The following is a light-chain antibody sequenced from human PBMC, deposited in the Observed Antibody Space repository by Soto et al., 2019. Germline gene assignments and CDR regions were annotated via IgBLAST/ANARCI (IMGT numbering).Light chain of an antibody. CDR2: GAS. J-gene: IGKJ3*01. V-gene: IGKV3-20*01. CDR1: QSISSSY. CDR3: EQYGSSRFT. Sequence: EIVLTQSPGTLSLSPGERATLSCRAGQSISSSYLAWYQQKPGQAPRLLVYGASSRATGIPDRFSGSGSGTDFTLTISRLEPEDFAMYYCEQYGSSRFTFGPGTKVDIQ.